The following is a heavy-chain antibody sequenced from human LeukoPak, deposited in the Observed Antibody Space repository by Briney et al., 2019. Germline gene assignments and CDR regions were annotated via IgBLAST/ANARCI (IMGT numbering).Heavy chain of an antibody. V-gene: IGHV1-18*01. CDR1: GGTFSSYA. CDR3: ARMSYYDSSGDNWFDP. CDR2: ISAYNGNT. D-gene: IGHD3-22*01. Sequence: ASVKVSCKASGGTFSSYAISWVRQAPGQGLEWMGWISAYNGNTNYAQKLQGRVTMTRDTSISTAYMELSSLRSEDTAVYYCARMSYYDSSGDNWFDPWGQGTLVTVSS. J-gene: IGHJ5*02.